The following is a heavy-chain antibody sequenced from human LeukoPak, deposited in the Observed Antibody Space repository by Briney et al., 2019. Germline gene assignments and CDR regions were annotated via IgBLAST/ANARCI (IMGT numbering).Heavy chain of an antibody. J-gene: IGHJ6*03. Sequence: GASVKVSCKASGGTFSSCAMSWVRQAPGQGLEWMGGIIPIFGTANYAQKFQGRVTITTDESTSTAYMELSSLRSEDTAVYYCARVRNLVDSSGYYSSYYYYYMDVWGKGTTVTVSS. D-gene: IGHD3-22*01. V-gene: IGHV1-69*05. CDR3: ARVRNLVDSSGYYSSYYYYYMDV. CDR1: GGTFSSCA. CDR2: IIPIFGTA.